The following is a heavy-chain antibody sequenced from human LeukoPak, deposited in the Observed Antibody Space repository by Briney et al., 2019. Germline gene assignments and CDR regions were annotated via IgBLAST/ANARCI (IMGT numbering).Heavy chain of an antibody. D-gene: IGHD3-22*01. J-gene: IGHJ4*02. V-gene: IGHV1-2*02. CDR2: INPNSGGT. CDR3: ARDSYDSSGYYYEGLNY. Sequence: ASVKVSCKASGYTFTGYYMHWVRQAPGQGLEWMGWINPNSGGTNYAQKFQGRVTMTRDTSISTAYMELSRLRSEDTAVYYCARDSYDSSGYYYEGLNYWGQGTLVTVSS. CDR1: GYTFTGYY.